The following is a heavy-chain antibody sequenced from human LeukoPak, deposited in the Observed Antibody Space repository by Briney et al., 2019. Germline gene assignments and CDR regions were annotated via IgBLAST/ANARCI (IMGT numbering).Heavy chain of an antibody. J-gene: IGHJ4*02. CDR2: IYSGGST. V-gene: IGHV3-66*01. Sequence: GGSLRLSCAASGFTVSHNYMSWVRQAPGKGLEWVSVIYSGGSTNYADSVKGRFTISRDNSKNTLYLQMTSLRAEDTAVYYCAKEYCSTTNCLGDWGLGTLVTVSS. D-gene: IGHD2-2*01. CDR3: AKEYCSTTNCLGD. CDR1: GFTVSHNY.